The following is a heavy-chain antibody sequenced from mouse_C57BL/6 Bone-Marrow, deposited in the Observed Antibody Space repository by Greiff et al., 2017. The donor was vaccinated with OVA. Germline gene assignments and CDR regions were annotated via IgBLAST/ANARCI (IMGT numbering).Heavy chain of an antibody. Sequence: QVQLQRPGAELVMPGASVKLSCKASGYTFTSYWMHWVKQRPGQGLEWIGEIDPSDSYTNYNQKFKGKSTLTVDKSSSTAYMQLSSLTSEDAAVYYCAKGLFEELRAYWGQGTLVTVSA. J-gene: IGHJ3*01. CDR2: IDPSDSYT. V-gene: IGHV1-69*01. CDR1: GYTFTSYW. D-gene: IGHD1-1*01. CDR3: AKGLFEELRAY.